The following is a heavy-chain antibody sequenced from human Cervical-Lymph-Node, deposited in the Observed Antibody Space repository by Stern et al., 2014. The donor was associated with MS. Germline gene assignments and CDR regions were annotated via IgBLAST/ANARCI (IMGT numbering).Heavy chain of an antibody. V-gene: IGHV4-61*02. CDR2: IYSSGTT. CDR3: ATQGRALAPD. CDR1: GDSISSGNYY. J-gene: IGHJ4*02. Sequence: QVQLQESGPGLVKPSQTLSLTCTVSGDSISSGNYYWSWIRQPAGKGLEWIGRIYSSGTTYYNPSLRSRVTISIDTPNNQFPRKLSSVTATDTAVYYCATQGRALAPDWGQGTLVTVSS.